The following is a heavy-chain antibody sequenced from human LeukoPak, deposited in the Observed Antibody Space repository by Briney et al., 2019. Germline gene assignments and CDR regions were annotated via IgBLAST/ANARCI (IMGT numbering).Heavy chain of an antibody. CDR2: IGTAGDT. J-gene: IGHJ6*03. CDR1: GFTFDDYG. D-gene: IGHD6-13*01. V-gene: IGHV3-13*01. CDR3: FFKYSSSWYDSYYYYYMDV. Sequence: GGSLRLSCAASGFTFDDYGMSWVRQAIGKGLEWVSAIGTAGDTYYPGSVKGRFTISRENAKNSLYLQMNSLRAGDTAVYYCFFKYSSSWYDSYYYYYMDVWGKGTTVTVSS.